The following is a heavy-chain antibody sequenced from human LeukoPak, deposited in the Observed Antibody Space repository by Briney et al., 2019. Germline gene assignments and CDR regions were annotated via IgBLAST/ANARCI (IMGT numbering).Heavy chain of an antibody. CDR1: GGSFSGYY. CDR3: ARGIYDILTGYYTGRWFDP. Sequence: KASETLSLTCAVYGGSFSGYYWSWIRQPPGKGLEWIGENNHSGSTNYNPSLKSRVTISVDTSKNQFSLKLSSVTAADTAVYYCARGIYDILTGYYTGRWFDPWGQGTLVTVSS. J-gene: IGHJ5*02. V-gene: IGHV4-34*01. D-gene: IGHD3-9*01. CDR2: NNHSGST.